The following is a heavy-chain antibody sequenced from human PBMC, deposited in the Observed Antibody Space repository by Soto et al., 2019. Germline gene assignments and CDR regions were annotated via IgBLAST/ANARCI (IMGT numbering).Heavy chain of an antibody. CDR2: IYYSGST. J-gene: IGHJ4*02. D-gene: IGHD1-1*01. V-gene: IGHV4-39*07. Sequence: SETLSLTCTVSGGSISSSSYYWGWIRQPPGKGLEWIGSIYYSGSTYYNPSLKSRVTMSVDTSRNQFSLKLSSVTAADTAVYYCARDDATGQQDYWGQGTLVTVSS. CDR3: ARDDATGQQDY. CDR1: GGSISSSSYY.